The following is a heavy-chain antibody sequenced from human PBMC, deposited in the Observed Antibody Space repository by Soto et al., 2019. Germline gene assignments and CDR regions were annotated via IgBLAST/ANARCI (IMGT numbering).Heavy chain of an antibody. Sequence: QVQLVESGGGVVQPGRSLRLSCAASGFTFSSYGMHWVRQAPGKGLEWVAVLGYDGSNKYYADSVKGRFTISRDNSKNTLYLQMNSLRAEDKAVYYCASLGDCSGGSCYPGRGYYYGMDVWGQGTTVTVSS. CDR1: GFTFSSYG. V-gene: IGHV3-33*01. D-gene: IGHD2-15*01. J-gene: IGHJ6*02. CDR3: ASLGDCSGGSCYPGRGYYYGMDV. CDR2: LGYDGSNK.